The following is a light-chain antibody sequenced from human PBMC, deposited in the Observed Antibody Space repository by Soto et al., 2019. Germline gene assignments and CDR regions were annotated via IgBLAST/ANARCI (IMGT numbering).Light chain of an antibody. CDR3: QQYNNWPPWT. CDR2: GAS. J-gene: IGKJ1*01. Sequence: EFVLTQSPGTLSLSPGERATLPCRASQSVSNNYLAWYQQKPGQAPRLLIYGASTRATGSPARFIGSGCGTEFTLTISSLQSEDFSVYYCQQYNNWPPWTFGQGTKVDIK. CDR1: QSVSNN. V-gene: IGKV3-15*01.